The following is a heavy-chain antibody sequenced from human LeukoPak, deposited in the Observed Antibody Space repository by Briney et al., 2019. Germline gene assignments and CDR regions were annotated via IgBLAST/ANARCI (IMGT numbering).Heavy chain of an antibody. CDR2: INPSGGST. Sequence: ASVKVSCKASGYTFTSYYMHWVRQAPGQGLEWMGIINPSGGSTSYAQKFQGRVTMTRDTSTSTVYMELSSLRSEDTAVYYCAREDRGDYDFWSGSWFDPWGQGTLVTVSS. V-gene: IGHV1-46*01. CDR1: GYTFTSYY. D-gene: IGHD3-3*01. CDR3: AREDRGDYDFWSGSWFDP. J-gene: IGHJ5*02.